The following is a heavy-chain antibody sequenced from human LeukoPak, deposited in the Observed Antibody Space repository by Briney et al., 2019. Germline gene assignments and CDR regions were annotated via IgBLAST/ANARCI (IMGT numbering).Heavy chain of an antibody. CDR3: AREMYDSGGYRVSYFDY. Sequence: SETLSLTCTVSGGSLSNKYWSWIPQPPGKGLERIGRIYYSGRTYYNPHIKGRFSRSIDTSKNQFSLKLTSVTAADTAMYYCAREMYDSGGYRVSYFDYWGQGILVTVSS. CDR1: GGSLSNKY. V-gene: IGHV4-59*12. D-gene: IGHD3-22*01. J-gene: IGHJ4*02. CDR2: IYYSGRT.